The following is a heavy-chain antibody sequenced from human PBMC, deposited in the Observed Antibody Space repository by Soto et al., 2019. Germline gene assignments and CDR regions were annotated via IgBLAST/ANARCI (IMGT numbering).Heavy chain of an antibody. J-gene: IGHJ4*02. D-gene: IGHD3-3*01. V-gene: IGHV3-23*01. CDR2: ISGSGGST. CDR3: AKGHTIFGVVTAVFDY. CDR1: GFTFSSYA. Sequence: GGSLRLSCAASGFTFSSYAMSWVRQAPGKGLEWVSAISGSGGSTYYADSVKGRFTISRDNSKNTLYLQMNSLRAEDTAVYYCAKGHTIFGVVTAVFDYWGQGTLVTVS.